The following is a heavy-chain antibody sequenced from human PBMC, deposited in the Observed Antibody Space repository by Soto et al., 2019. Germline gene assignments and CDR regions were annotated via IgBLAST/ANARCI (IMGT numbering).Heavy chain of an antibody. J-gene: IGHJ6*02. CDR2: IYYSGST. Sequence: SETLSLTCTVSGGSISSGGYYCSWIRQHPGKGLEWIGYIYYSGSTYYNPSLKSRVTISVDTSKNQLSLKLSSVTAADTAVYYCARSLWPNYYGSGSYGGKDVWGQGTTVTVSS. CDR1: GGSISSGGYY. D-gene: IGHD3-10*01. CDR3: ARSLWPNYYGSGSYGGKDV. V-gene: IGHV4-31*03.